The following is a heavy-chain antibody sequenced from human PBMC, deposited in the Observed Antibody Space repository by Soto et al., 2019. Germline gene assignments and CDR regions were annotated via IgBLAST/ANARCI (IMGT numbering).Heavy chain of an antibody. CDR1: GFSFRNYA. CDR2: ISWHSGTI. J-gene: IGHJ4*02. D-gene: IGHD4-4*01. V-gene: IGHV3-9*01. Sequence: EVQLVESGGGLVQPGRSLRLSCAASGFSFRNYAMHWVRRAPGKGLEWVSGISWHSGTIGYADSVRGRFTISRDNAKNSLYLPMNSLRPEDTALYYCVKDKLYSNYEYYFDYWGQGTLVTVSS. CDR3: VKDKLYSNYEYYFDY.